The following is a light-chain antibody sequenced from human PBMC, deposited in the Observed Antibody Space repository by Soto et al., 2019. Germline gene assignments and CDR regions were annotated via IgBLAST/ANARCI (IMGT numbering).Light chain of an antibody. CDR2: GNH. CDR1: SSNIGSNT. J-gene: IGLJ2*01. CDR3: AAWDDSLNGVT. Sequence: QSVLIQASSMSGTPGQRVTISCSGSSSNIGSNTVNWYQQVPGTAPKLLIYGNHERPSGVPDRFSGSKSGTSASLAISGLQSEDEADYYCAAWDDSLNGVTFGGGTKLTVL. V-gene: IGLV1-44*01.